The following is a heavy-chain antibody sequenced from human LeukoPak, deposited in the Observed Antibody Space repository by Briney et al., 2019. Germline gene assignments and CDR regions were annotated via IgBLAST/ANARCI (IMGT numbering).Heavy chain of an antibody. CDR1: GYTFTYYV. J-gene: IGHJ5*02. D-gene: IGHD3-10*01. Sequence: GASVKVSCKTSGYTFTYYVISWVRQAPGQGLEWMGWISAYNGNTNYAQKLQGRVTMTTDTSTSTAYMELRSLRSDDTAVYYCARDRATMVRGVTNWFDPWGQGTLVTVSS. CDR3: ARDRATMVRGVTNWFDP. V-gene: IGHV1-18*01. CDR2: ISAYNGNT.